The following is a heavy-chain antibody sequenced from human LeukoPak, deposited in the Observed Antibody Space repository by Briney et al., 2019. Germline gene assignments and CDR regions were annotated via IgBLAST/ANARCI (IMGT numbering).Heavy chain of an antibody. CDR3: AREIAVAGSAFDI. D-gene: IGHD6-19*01. CDR2: IHFSGAT. V-gene: IGHV4-30-4*08. J-gene: IGHJ3*02. Sequence: SETLSLTCTVSGASITSGDWYWSWIRQSPGKGLEWIGYIHFSGATFYNPSLNSRITISSDTSKSQFSLKLSSVTAADTAVYYCAREIAVAGSAFDIWGQGTMVTVSS. CDR1: GASITSGDWY.